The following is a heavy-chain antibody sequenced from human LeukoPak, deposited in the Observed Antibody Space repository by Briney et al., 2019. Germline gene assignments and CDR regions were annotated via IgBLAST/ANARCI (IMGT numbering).Heavy chain of an antibody. V-gene: IGHV1-18*01. CDR3: ARDRYYYDGSGYTTLDY. CDR2: ISAYNGNT. CDR1: GYTFTSYG. J-gene: IGHJ4*02. D-gene: IGHD3-22*01. Sequence: ASVKVSCKASGYTFTSYGISWVRQAPGQGLEWMGWISAYNGNTNYAQKLQGRVTMTTDTSTSTAYMELRSLRSDDTAVYYCARDRYYYDGSGYTTLDYWGQGTLVTVSS.